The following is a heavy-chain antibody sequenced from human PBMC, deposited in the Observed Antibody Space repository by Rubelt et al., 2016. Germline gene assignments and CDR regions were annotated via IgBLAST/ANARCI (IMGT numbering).Heavy chain of an antibody. CDR3: AKDGGYEYGDYSFYFDY. V-gene: IGHV4-4*02. CDR2: IYHGGST. D-gene: IGHD4-17*01. J-gene: IGHJ4*02. Sequence: GLECIGEIYHGGSTNYNPSLKSRVTISVEKSKNQFSLKLISVTAADTAVYYCAKDGGYEYGDYSFYFDYWGQGILVTVSS.